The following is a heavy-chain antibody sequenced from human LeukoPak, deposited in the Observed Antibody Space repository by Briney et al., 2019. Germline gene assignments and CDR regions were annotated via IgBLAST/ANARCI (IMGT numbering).Heavy chain of an antibody. Sequence: PGGSLRLSCAASGFTFSSYAMSWVRQAPGKGLEWVSAISGSGGNTYYADSVKDRFTFSRDNSKNTLYLQMNSLRGEDTAVYYCAKGAGFYDILTDYYFDYWGQGTLVTVSS. J-gene: IGHJ4*02. D-gene: IGHD3-9*01. CDR3: AKGAGFYDILTDYYFDY. CDR1: GFTFSSYA. V-gene: IGHV3-23*01. CDR2: ISGSGGNT.